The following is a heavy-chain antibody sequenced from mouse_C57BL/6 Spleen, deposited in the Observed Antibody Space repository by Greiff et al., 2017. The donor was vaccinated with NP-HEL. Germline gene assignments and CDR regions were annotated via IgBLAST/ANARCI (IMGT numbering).Heavy chain of an antibody. Sequence: EVHLVESGGGLVKPGGSLKLSCAASGFTFSDYGMHWVRQAPEKGLEWVAYISSGSSTIYYADTVTGRFTISRDNAKNTLFLQMTSLRSEDTAMYYCARRAYYYGSSYPGGYAMDYWGQGTSVTVSS. CDR2: ISSGSSTI. J-gene: IGHJ4*01. CDR3: ARRAYYYGSSYPGGYAMDY. CDR1: GFTFSDYG. V-gene: IGHV5-17*01. D-gene: IGHD1-1*01.